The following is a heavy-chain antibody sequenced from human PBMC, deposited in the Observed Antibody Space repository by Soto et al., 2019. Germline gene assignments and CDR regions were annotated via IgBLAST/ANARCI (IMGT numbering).Heavy chain of an antibody. CDR2: IYYSGST. V-gene: IGHV4-39*01. Sequence: QLQLQESGPGLVKPSETLSLTCTVSGGSINSSTYYWAWIRQPPGKGLEWIGSIYYSGSTYYNPSLKSLVTISVDTSKNQFSLKLSSVTAADTAVYYCATIAAAGGYWYLDLWGRGTLVTVSS. J-gene: IGHJ2*01. D-gene: IGHD6-13*01. CDR1: GGSINSSTYY. CDR3: ATIAAAGGYWYLDL.